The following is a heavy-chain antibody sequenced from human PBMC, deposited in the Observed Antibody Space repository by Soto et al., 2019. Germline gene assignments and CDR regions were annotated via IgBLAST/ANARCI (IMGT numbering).Heavy chain of an antibody. CDR3: ARVYCSGGGCYGIDY. Sequence: ASVKVSCKASGDTFTSYYMHWVRQAPGQGLEWMGIINPSGDTSYAQKFQGRVTMTRDTSTSTVYMELSSLRSEDTALYYCARVYCSGGGCYGIDYWGQGTLVTVPQ. J-gene: IGHJ4*02. D-gene: IGHD2-15*01. CDR2: INPSGDT. V-gene: IGHV1-46*01. CDR1: GDTFTSYY.